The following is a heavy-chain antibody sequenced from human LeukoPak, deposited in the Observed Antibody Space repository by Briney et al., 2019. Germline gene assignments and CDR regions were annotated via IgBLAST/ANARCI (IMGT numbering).Heavy chain of an antibody. Sequence: GGALTLSCAASGFTFSSYGMHWLRQAPGKGLEGVAVISYDGSNKYYADSVKGRFTISRDNSKNTLYLQMNSLRAEDTAVYYCAKGHRDWSIFGVAKDYFDYWGQGTLVTVSS. D-gene: IGHD3-3*01. CDR1: GFTFSSYG. V-gene: IGHV3-30*18. J-gene: IGHJ4*02. CDR2: ISYDGSNK. CDR3: AKGHRDWSIFGVAKDYFDY.